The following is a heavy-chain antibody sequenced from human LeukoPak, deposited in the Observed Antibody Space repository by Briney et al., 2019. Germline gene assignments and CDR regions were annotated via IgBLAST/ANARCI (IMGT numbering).Heavy chain of an antibody. CDR3: ARPNDYSNYIDY. CDR1: GYTFTGYY. V-gene: IGHV1-2*06. Sequence: GASVKVSCKASGYTFTGYYMHWVRQALGQGLEWMGRINPNSGGTNYAQKFQGRVTMTRDTSISTAYMELSRLRSDDTAVYYCARPNDYSNYIDYWGQGTLVTVSS. J-gene: IGHJ4*02. CDR2: INPNSGGT. D-gene: IGHD4-11*01.